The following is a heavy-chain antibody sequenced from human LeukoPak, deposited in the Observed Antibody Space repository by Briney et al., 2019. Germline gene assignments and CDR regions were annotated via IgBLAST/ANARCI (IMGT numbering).Heavy chain of an antibody. CDR2: INHRGTT. Sequence: SETLSLTCAVYGGSFSGYYWSWIRQPPGKGLEWIGEINHRGTTNYNPSLKSRVTISVDTSKNQFSLKLSSVTAADTAVYYCARGPQSVLPAARGNAFDIWGQGTMVTVSS. CDR1: GGSFSGYY. J-gene: IGHJ3*02. CDR3: ARGPQSVLPAARGNAFDI. D-gene: IGHD2-2*01. V-gene: IGHV4-34*01.